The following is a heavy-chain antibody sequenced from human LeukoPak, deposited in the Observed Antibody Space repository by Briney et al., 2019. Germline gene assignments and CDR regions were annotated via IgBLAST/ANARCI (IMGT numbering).Heavy chain of an antibody. CDR2: MNPKTSKT. V-gene: IGHV1-8*01. CDR3: ARGVLAGFSNYFFDN. CDR1: GYTINDYD. D-gene: IGHD3-3*01. J-gene: IGHJ4*02. Sequence: ASVTVSCKTSGYTINDYDINWVRQAPGQGLEWVGWMNPKTSKTGFAQKFQGRVTLTKSTSNNTAYMELSSLLFEDTAVYYCARGVLAGFSNYFFDNWGQGTLVTVSS.